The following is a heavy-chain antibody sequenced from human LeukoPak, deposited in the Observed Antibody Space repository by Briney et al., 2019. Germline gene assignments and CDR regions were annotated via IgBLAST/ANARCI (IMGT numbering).Heavy chain of an antibody. Sequence: SETLSLTCSVATDSMTSYYWSWIRQPPGKGLEWFGYIYYTGRAYSNPSLKSRVSISVDTSKNQFSLKFRSVTAADTAVYFCARLHLYYDILTPRYFDLWGRGTLVTVSS. J-gene: IGHJ2*01. CDR1: TDSMTSYY. V-gene: IGHV4-59*08. CDR2: IYYTGRA. D-gene: IGHD3-9*01. CDR3: ARLHLYYDILTPRYFDL.